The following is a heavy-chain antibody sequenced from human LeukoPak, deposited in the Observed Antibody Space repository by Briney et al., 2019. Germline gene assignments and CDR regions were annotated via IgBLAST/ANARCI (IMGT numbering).Heavy chain of an antibody. D-gene: IGHD6-13*01. CDR1: GFTFGPYW. J-gene: IGHJ4*02. CDR3: ARDTIAADGDIDY. V-gene: IGHV3-74*03. Sequence: GGSLRLSCAASGFTFGPYWMHWVRQAPGQGLEWVSLISSDGSRTTYADSVKGRFTISRDNAKNTLYLQMNSLRVEDTAVYYCARDTIAADGDIDYWGQGALVTVSS. CDR2: ISSDGSRT.